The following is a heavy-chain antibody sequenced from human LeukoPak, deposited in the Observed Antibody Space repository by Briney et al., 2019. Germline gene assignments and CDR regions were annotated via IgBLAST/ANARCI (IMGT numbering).Heavy chain of an antibody. J-gene: IGHJ4*02. Sequence: GGSLRLSCAISGLTSICNSMNWVRQAPGKGLEWVSTISCRGDNIYYADSFKGLFTTSRDNAKSSLYLQMTSLRADDTAVYYCSRDSALAAFNYWGQGTLVTVSS. V-gene: IGHV3-21*04. D-gene: IGHD6-19*01. CDR3: SRDSALAAFNY. CDR2: ISCRGDNI. CDR1: GLTSICNS.